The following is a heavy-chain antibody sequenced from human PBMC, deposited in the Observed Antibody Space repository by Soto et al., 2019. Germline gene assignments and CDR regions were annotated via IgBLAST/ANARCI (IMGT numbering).Heavy chain of an antibody. Sequence: GESLKISCKGSGYSFTIYCISWVLQMPWKGLEWMGRIDPSDSYTNYSPSFQGHVTISADKSISTAYLQWSSLKASDTAMYYCASTVDTAMAQYGMDVWGQGTTVTVSS. J-gene: IGHJ6*02. CDR3: ASTVDTAMAQYGMDV. CDR1: GYSFTIYC. V-gene: IGHV5-10-1*01. CDR2: IDPSDSYT. D-gene: IGHD5-18*01.